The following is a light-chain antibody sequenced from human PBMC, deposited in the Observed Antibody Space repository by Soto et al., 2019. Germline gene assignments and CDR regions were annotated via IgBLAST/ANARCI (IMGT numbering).Light chain of an antibody. J-gene: IGKJ1*01. Sequence: EIVMTQSPVTLSVSPGEGATLSCWSSQSIGKDVAWYQQRPGQAPRLLIYGASTRAPGIPARFSGSGSGTDFTLTISGLLSEDFALYYCQQYNNWPRTFGQGT. CDR1: QSIGKD. CDR3: QQYNNWPRT. CDR2: GAS. V-gene: IGKV3-15*01.